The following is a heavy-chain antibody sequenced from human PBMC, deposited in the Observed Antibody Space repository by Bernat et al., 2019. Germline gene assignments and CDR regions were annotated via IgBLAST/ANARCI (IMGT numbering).Heavy chain of an antibody. V-gene: IGHV3-48*01. CDR3: ARDRQGYCSGGSCHARDY. D-gene: IGHD2-15*01. Sequence: EVQLVESGGGLVQPGGSLRLSCAASGFTFSNNWMHWVRQAPGKGLEWVSYISSSSSTIYYADSVKGRFTISRDNAKNSLYLQMNSLRAEDTAVYYCARDRQGYCSGGSCHARDYWGQGTLVTVSS. CDR2: ISSSSSTI. J-gene: IGHJ4*02. CDR1: GFTFSNNW.